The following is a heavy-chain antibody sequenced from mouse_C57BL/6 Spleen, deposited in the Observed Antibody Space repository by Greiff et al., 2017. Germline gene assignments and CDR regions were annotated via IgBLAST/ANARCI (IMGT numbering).Heavy chain of an antibody. D-gene: IGHD1-1*01. CDR2: FHPYNDDT. V-gene: IGHV1-47*01. CDR3: ARGPLVTTVVDPSYWYFDV. J-gene: IGHJ1*03. Sequence: QVQLQQSGAELVKPGASVKMSCKASGYTFTTYPIEWMKQNHGKSLEWIGNFHPYNDDTKYNEKFKGKATLTVEKSSRTVYLVLSRLTSDDSAVYYCARGPLVTTVVDPSYWYFDVWGTGTTVTVSS. CDR1: GYTFTTYP.